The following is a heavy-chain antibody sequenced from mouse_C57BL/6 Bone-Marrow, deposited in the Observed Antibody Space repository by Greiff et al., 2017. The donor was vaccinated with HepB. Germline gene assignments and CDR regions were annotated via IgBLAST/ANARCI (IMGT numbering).Heavy chain of an antibody. D-gene: IGHD2-1*01. CDR3: LYGTPDY. CDR1: GFTFSSYA. Sequence: EVQGVESGGGLVKPGGSLKLSCAASGFTFSSYAMSWVRQTPEKRLEWVATISDGGSYTYYPDNVKGRFTISRDNAKNNLYLQMSHLKSEDTAMYYCLYGTPDYWGQGTTLTVSS. J-gene: IGHJ2*01. V-gene: IGHV5-4*01. CDR2: ISDGGSYT.